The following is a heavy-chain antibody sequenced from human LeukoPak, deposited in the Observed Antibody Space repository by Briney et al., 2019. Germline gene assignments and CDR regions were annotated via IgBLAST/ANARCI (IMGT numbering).Heavy chain of an antibody. CDR3: ARAHNWKYGSFDF. CDR2: ISSSSSYI. J-gene: IGHJ4*02. V-gene: IGHV3-21*01. CDR1: GFRFRSYG. D-gene: IGHD1-7*01. Sequence: GGSLRLSCATSGFRFRSYGMSWVRQAPGKGLEWVSCISSSSSYIYYADSVKGRFTISRDNAKNSLYLQMNSLRAEDTAVYYCARAHNWKYGSFDFWGQGTLVTVSS.